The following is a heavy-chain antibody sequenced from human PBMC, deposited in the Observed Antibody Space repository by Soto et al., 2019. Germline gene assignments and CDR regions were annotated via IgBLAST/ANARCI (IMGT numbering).Heavy chain of an antibody. CDR3: ARVKWWLAPSSFDY. J-gene: IGHJ4*02. CDR2: IYYSGST. V-gene: IGHV4-59*01. CDR1: GGSISSYY. Sequence: SETLSLTCTVSGGSISSYYWSWIRQPPGKGLEWIGYIYYSGSTNYNPSLKSRVTISVDTSKNQFSLKLSSVTAADTAVYYCARVKWWLAPSSFDYWGQGTLVTVSS. D-gene: IGHD2-15*01.